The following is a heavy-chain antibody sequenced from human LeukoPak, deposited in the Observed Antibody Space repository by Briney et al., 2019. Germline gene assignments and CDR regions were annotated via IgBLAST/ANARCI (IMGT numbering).Heavy chain of an antibody. CDR2: IKSKTDGGTT. CDR1: GFTFSNAW. CDR3: TRVVRFLEWLLGGNNWFDP. J-gene: IGHJ5*02. Sequence: GGSLRLSCAASGFTFSNAWMSWVRQAPGKGLEWVGRIKSKTDGGTTDYAAPVKGRFTISRDDSKNTLYLQMNSLKTEDTAVYYCTRVVRFLEWLLGGNNWFDPWGQGTLVTVSS. D-gene: IGHD3-3*01. V-gene: IGHV3-15*01.